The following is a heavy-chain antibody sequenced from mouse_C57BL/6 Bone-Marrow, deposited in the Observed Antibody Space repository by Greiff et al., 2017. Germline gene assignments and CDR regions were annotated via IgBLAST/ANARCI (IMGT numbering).Heavy chain of an antibody. V-gene: IGHV14-4*01. J-gene: IGHJ3*01. Sequence: EVQLQQSGAELVRPGASVKLSCTASGFNIKDDYMHWVKQRPEQGLEWIGWIDPENGDTEYASKFQGKATITADTSSNTAYLQLCSLTSEDTAVYYCTTAVRAPFAYWGQGTLVTVSA. CDR1: GFNIKDDY. D-gene: IGHD3-3*01. CDR3: TTAVRAPFAY. CDR2: IDPENGDT.